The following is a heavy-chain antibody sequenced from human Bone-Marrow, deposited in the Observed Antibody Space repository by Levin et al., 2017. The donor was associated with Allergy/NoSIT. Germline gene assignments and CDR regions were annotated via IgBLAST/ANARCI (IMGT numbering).Heavy chain of an antibody. J-gene: IGHJ4*02. CDR3: AKLTPASGY. CDR1: GFTFSNFG. Sequence: GGSLRLSCAVSGFTFSNFGMMWGRQAPGKGLEWVSAISNTGGETFYADSVKGRFTVSRDNSKNTLYLQMSRLRAEDTAIYYCAKLTPASGYWGQGTLVTVSS. V-gene: IGHV3-23*01. D-gene: IGHD3-10*01. CDR2: ISNTGGET.